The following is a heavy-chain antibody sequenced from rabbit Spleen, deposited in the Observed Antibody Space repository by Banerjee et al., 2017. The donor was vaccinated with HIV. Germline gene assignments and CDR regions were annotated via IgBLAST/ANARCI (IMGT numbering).Heavy chain of an antibody. CDR2: IYTSSGGT. V-gene: IGHV1S43*01. CDR1: GIDFSSYYY. CDR3: ARGGYGGHIYAMGL. D-gene: IGHD4-2*01. J-gene: IGHJ4*01. Sequence: QEQLEESGGGLVKPGGTLTLTCKASGIDFSSYYYMCWVRQAPGKGLELIACIYTSSGGTWYASWAKGRFTISKTSSTTVTLQMASLTAADTATYFCARGGYGGHIYAMGLWGPGTLVTVS.